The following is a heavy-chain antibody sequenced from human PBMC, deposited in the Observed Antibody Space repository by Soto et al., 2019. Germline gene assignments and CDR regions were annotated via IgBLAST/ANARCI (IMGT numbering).Heavy chain of an antibody. D-gene: IGHD3-22*01. CDR1: GGTFSSYA. CDR2: IIPIFGTA. CDR3: ASSPPLYYYDSSGPPGWFDP. V-gene: IGHV1-69*06. Sequence: ASVKVSCKASGGTFSSYAISWVRQAPGQGLEWMGGIIPIFGTANYAQKFQGRVTITADKSTSTAYMELSSLRSEDTAVYYCASSPPLYYYDSSGPPGWFDPWGQGTLVTVSS. J-gene: IGHJ5*02.